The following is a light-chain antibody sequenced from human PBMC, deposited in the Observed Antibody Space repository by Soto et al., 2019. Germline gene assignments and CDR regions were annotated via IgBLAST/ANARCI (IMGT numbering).Light chain of an antibody. Sequence: AVLLTQSPSSFSASTGDRATITCRASQAIHNYLAWYQQIPGKAPKLLLYAASSLQTGVPSRFSGSGSGTDFTLTIDGLQYEYFATYCCQHYYNYPLTFGQGTTVE. CDR2: AAS. V-gene: IGKV1-8*01. CDR3: QHYYNYPLT. J-gene: IGKJ1*01. CDR1: QAIHNY.